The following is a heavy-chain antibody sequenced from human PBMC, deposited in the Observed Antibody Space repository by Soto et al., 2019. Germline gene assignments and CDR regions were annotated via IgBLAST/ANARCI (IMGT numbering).Heavy chain of an antibody. CDR2: IIPILGIA. J-gene: IGHJ4*02. CDR1: GGTFSSYT. Sequence: QVQLVQSGAEVKKPGSSVKVSCKASGGTFSSYTISWVRQAPGQGLEWMGRIIPILGIANYAQKFQGRVTITADKSPSTAYMELSSLRSEDTAVYYCARDEGTPDGDRREFDYWGQGTLVTVSS. CDR3: ARDEGTPDGDRREFDY. D-gene: IGHD4-17*01. V-gene: IGHV1-69*08.